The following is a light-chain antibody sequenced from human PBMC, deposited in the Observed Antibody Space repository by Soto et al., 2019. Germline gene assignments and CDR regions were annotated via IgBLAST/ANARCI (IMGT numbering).Light chain of an antibody. CDR3: HQSYSTPLT. CDR2: KAS. J-gene: IGKJ5*01. V-gene: IGKV1-5*03. CDR1: QTISSC. Sequence: DIQMTQSPSTLSVSVGDRVTIACGASQTISSCLAWYQQKTGKAPKLLIYKASTLKSGVPSRLRGSGYGTDLTLTISSMQNEDFETYYCHQSYSTPLTFGQGTRLEIK.